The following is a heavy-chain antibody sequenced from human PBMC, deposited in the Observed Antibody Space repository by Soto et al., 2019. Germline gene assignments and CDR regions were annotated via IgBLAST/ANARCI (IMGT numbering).Heavy chain of an antibody. CDR1: GFTFSSYA. D-gene: IGHD6-19*01. CDR3: ARAVAGTPFDYYYYGMDV. J-gene: IGHJ6*02. CDR2: ISYDGSNK. V-gene: IGHV3-30-3*01. Sequence: GWSLRLSCASSGFTFSSYAMHWVRQAPGKGLEWVAVISYDGSNKYYADSVKGRFTISRDNSKNTLYLQMNSLRAEDTAVYYCARAVAGTPFDYYYYGMDVWGQGTTVTVSS.